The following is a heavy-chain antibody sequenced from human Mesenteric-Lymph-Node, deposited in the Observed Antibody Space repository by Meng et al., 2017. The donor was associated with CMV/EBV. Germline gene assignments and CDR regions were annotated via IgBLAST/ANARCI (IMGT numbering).Heavy chain of an antibody. J-gene: IGHJ6*02. CDR1: GFTVSSNY. V-gene: IGHV3-53*05. D-gene: IGHD3-3*01. Sequence: GGSLRLSCAASGFTVSSNYMSWVRQAPGKGLEWVSVIYSGGSTYYADSVKGRFTISRDNSKNTLYLQMNSLRAEDTAVYYCARDRRLGGYYDFWSGYYTQARSYYGMDVWGQGTTVTVSS. CDR3: ARDRRLGGYYDFWSGYYTQARSYYGMDV. CDR2: IYSGGST.